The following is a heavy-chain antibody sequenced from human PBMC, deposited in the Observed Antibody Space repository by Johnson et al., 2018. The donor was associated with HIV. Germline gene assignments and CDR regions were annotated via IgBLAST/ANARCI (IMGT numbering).Heavy chain of an antibody. V-gene: IGHV3-13*01. CDR1: GFTFSSYD. D-gene: IGHD3-10*01. CDR2: IGTAGDT. Sequence: VQLVESGGGVVQPGRSLRLSCAASGFTFSSYDMHWVRQATGKGLEWVSAIGTAGDTYYPGSVKGRFTISRDNSKNTLYLQMNSLRAEGTAVYYCATRITMVQGVIKGDAFDIWGQGTMVTVSS. J-gene: IGHJ3*02. CDR3: ATRITMVQGVIKGDAFDI.